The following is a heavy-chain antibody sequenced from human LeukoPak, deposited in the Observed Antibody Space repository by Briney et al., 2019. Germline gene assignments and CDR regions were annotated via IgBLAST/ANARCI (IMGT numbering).Heavy chain of an antibody. CDR1: RLTFYDYA. CDR3: AKEHSSGGELPDY. D-gene: IGHD1-26*01. J-gene: IGHJ4*02. CDR2: LSWNSGSI. V-gene: IGHV3-9*01. Sequence: PGRSLRPPCASSRLTFYDYAMHSDRQAPVNSLELVSGLSWNSGSIAYADSVKCRFTISRDKVKNSLYVQMKSLRAEDKALYYCAKEHSSGGELPDYWGQGTLVTVSS.